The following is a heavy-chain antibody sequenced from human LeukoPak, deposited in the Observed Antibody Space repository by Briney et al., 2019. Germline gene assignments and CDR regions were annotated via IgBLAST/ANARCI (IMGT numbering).Heavy chain of an antibody. Sequence: SQTLSLTCTVSGGSISSGDYYWSWIRQPPGKGLEWIGYIYYSGSTYYNPSLKSRVTISVDTSKNQFSLKLSSVTAADTAVYYCARVSLTQYYDFWSGYSPGYYYYMDVWGKGTTVTVSS. V-gene: IGHV4-30-4*08. D-gene: IGHD3-3*01. J-gene: IGHJ6*03. CDR2: IYYSGST. CDR3: ARVSLTQYYDFWSGYSPGYYYYMDV. CDR1: GGSISSGDYY.